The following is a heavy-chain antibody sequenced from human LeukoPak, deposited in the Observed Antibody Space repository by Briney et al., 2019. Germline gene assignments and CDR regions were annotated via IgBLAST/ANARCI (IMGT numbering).Heavy chain of an antibody. V-gene: IGHV3-74*01. CDR3: ARPRNYDYVWAFDY. Sequence: GGSLRLSCAASGFTFSSYWMYWVRQAPGKGLVWVARINTDGSNINYADSVKGRFTISRDNAKNSLYLQMNSLRAEDTAVYYCARPRNYDYVWAFDYWGQGTLVTVSS. D-gene: IGHD3-16*01. CDR2: INTDGSNI. CDR1: GFTFSSYW. J-gene: IGHJ4*02.